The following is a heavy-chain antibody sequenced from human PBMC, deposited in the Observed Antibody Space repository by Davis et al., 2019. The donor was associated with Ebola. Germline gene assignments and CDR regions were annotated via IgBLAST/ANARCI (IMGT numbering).Heavy chain of an antibody. D-gene: IGHD6-6*01. Sequence: SETLSLTCAVSGGSISSSNWWSWVRQPPGKGLEWIGEIYHSGSTNYNPSLKSRVTISVDKSKNQFSLKLSSVTAADTAVYYCARARIAARPYFDYWGQGTLVTVSS. CDR2: IYHSGST. V-gene: IGHV4-4*02. CDR3: ARARIAARPYFDY. CDR1: GGSISSSNW. J-gene: IGHJ4*02.